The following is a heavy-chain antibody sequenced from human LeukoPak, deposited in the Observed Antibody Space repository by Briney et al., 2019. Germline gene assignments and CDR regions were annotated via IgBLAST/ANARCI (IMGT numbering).Heavy chain of an antibody. Sequence: GGSLRLSCAASGFTFSGYWMDWVRQTPGRGLEWVAKINQNGNEKYYVDSVKGRFTISRDNAKSSLYLEMNSLRVDDTGVYYCARHNHAYDWDYWGRGTLVTVSS. CDR1: GFTFSGYW. CDR2: INQNGNEK. J-gene: IGHJ4*02. CDR3: ARHNHAYDWDY. V-gene: IGHV3-7*01. D-gene: IGHD5-12*01.